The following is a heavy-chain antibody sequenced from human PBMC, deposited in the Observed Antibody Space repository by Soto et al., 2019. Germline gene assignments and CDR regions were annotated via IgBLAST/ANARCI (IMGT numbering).Heavy chain of an antibody. D-gene: IGHD5-12*01. CDR1: GFTFSSYW. Sequence: GGSLRLSCVASGFTFSSYWMHWVRQAPGKGLVWVSRINSDGSSTSYADSVKGRFTISRDNAKNTLYLQMNSLRAEDTAVYYCARDLGVEMATMYFDYWGQGTLVAVSS. CDR3: ARDLGVEMATMYFDY. CDR2: INSDGSST. V-gene: IGHV3-74*01. J-gene: IGHJ4*02.